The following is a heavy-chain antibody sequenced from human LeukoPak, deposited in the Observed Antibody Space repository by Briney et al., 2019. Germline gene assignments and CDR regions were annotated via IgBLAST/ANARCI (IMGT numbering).Heavy chain of an antibody. V-gene: IGHV4-30-2*01. D-gene: IGHD3-22*01. J-gene: IGHJ4*02. Sequence: KPSHTLSLTCTVSGGSISSGGYYWSWIRQPPGKGLEWIGYIYHSGSTYYNPSLKSRVTISVDRSKNQFSLKLSSVTAADTAVYYCARCPGGYPFDYWGQGTLVTVSS. CDR3: ARCPGGYPFDY. CDR2: IYHSGST. CDR1: GGSISSGGYY.